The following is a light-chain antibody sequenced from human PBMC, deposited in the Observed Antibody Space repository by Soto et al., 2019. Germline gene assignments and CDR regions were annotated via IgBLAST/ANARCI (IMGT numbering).Light chain of an antibody. J-gene: IGKJ1*01. V-gene: IGKV3-15*01. CDR2: RAS. CDR3: QQYSNWPPWT. CDR1: QSLGGN. Sequence: EIMITQSPTTLAVSPGDTATLSCRASQSLGGNLAWYQQNPGQGPRLLIFRASSRATGVPARFSASGSGTEFTLTISGLQSEDFAIYYCQQYSNWPPWTFGPGTKVDIK.